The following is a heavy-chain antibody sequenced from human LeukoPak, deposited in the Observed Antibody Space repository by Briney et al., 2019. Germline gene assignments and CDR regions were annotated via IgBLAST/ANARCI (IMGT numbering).Heavy chain of an antibody. Sequence: GGSLRLSCAASGFTFSSYAMHWVRQAAGKGLEYVSAISSNGGSTYYANSVKGRFTISRDNSKNTLYLQMGSLRAEDMAVYYCAGPRGPVVVVAALDYWGQGTLVTVSS. CDR1: GFTFSSYA. V-gene: IGHV3-64*01. J-gene: IGHJ4*02. CDR3: AGPRGPVVVVAALDY. D-gene: IGHD2-15*01. CDR2: ISSNGGST.